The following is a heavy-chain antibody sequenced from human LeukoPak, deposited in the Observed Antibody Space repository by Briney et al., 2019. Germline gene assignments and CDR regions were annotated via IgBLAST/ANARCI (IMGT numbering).Heavy chain of an antibody. J-gene: IGHJ4*02. D-gene: IGHD3-22*01. V-gene: IGHV3-21*01. CDR3: AREVSEGFDF. CDR2: FGTRSTSI. Sequence: GGSLRLSCTTSGFTFSGYSMNWIRQAPGKGLEWVSSFGTRSTSIYHAGSVKGRFAISRDNAKNLLYLQMNSLRAEDTALYYCAREVSEGFDFWGQGTLVTVSS. CDR1: GFTFSGYS.